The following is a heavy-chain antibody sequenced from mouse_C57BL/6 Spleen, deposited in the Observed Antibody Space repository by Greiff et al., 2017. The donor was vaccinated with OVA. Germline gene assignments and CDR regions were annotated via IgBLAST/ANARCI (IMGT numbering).Heavy chain of an antibody. CDR1: GYTFTSYW. V-gene: IGHV1-69*01. Sequence: QVQLQQPGAELVMPGASVKLSCKASGYTFTSYWMHWVKQRPGQGLEWIGEIDPSDSYTNYNQKFKGKSTLTVDKSSSTAYMQLSSLTSEDSAVYYCARYGSSFAYWGQGTLVTVSA. J-gene: IGHJ3*01. CDR2: IDPSDSYT. D-gene: IGHD1-1*01. CDR3: ARYGSSFAY.